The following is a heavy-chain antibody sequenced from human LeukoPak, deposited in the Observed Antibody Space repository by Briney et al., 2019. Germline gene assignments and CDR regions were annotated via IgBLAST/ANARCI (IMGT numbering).Heavy chain of an antibody. CDR1: GFTFSSYA. CDR2: ISGSGGST. CDR3: ASARIHVPFMARDAFDI. V-gene: IGHV3-23*01. Sequence: GGSLRLSCAASGFTFSSYAMSWVRQAPGKGLEWVSAISGSGGSTYYADSVKGRFTISRDNSKNTLYLQMNSLRAEDTAVYYCASARIHVPFMARDAFDIWGQGTMVTVSS. J-gene: IGHJ3*02. D-gene: IGHD3-10*01.